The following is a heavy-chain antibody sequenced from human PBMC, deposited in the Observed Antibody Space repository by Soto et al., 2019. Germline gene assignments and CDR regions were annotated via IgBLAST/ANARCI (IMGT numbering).Heavy chain of an antibody. J-gene: IGHJ4*02. D-gene: IGHD6-19*01. CDR1: GGTFSSYT. Sequence: QVQLVQSGAEVKKPGSSVKVSCKASGGTFSSYTISWVRQAPGQGLEWMGRIIPILGIANYAQKFQGRVTITADKSTSTAYMELSSLRSEDTAVYYCAIAVAGYEFDSWGQGTLVTVSS. V-gene: IGHV1-69*02. CDR3: AIAVAGYEFDS. CDR2: IIPILGIA.